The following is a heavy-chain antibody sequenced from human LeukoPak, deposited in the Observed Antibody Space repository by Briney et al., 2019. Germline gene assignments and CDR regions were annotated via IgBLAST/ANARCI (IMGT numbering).Heavy chain of an antibody. J-gene: IGHJ4*02. CDR2: ITGSGGNT. V-gene: IGHV3-23*01. D-gene: IGHD3-9*01. CDR1: GFTFSNYA. Sequence: GGSLRLSCAASGFTFSNYAMSWVRQAPGKGLDWVSAITGSGGNTYYADSVKGRFTISRDNSKNTLYLQMNSLRAEDTAVYYCAKWGDYDVLTGYYVSDYWGQGALVTVSS. CDR3: AKWGDYDVLTGYYVSDY.